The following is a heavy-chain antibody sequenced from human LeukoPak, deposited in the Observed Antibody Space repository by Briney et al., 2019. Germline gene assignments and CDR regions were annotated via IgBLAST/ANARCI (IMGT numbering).Heavy chain of an antibody. J-gene: IGHJ4*02. CDR2: IYYSGST. CDR1: GGSISSYY. CDR3: ARGSGPDFDY. V-gene: IGHV4-59*01. Sequence: SETLSLTCTVSGGSISSYYWSWIRQPPGKGLEWIGYIYYSGSTNYNPSLKSRVTISVDTSKNQFSLKLSSVTAADTAVYCCARGSGPDFDYWGQGTLVTVSS. D-gene: IGHD3-10*01.